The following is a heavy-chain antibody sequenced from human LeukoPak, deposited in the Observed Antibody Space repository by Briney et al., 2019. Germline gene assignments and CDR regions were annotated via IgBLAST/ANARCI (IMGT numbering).Heavy chain of an antibody. CDR3: ARGPGGQLLATLFDY. V-gene: IGHV4-31*03. D-gene: IGHD2-2*01. Sequence: PSQTLSLTCTVSGGSISSGGYYWSWIRQHPGKGLEWIGYIYYSGSTYYNPSLKSRVTISVDTSKNQFSLKLSSVTAADTAVYYCARGPGGQLLATLFDYWGQGTLVTVPS. CDR2: IYYSGST. CDR1: GGSISSGGYY. J-gene: IGHJ4*02.